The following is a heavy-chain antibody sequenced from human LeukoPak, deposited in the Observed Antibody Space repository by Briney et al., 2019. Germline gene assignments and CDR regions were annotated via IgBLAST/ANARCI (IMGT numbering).Heavy chain of an antibody. V-gene: IGHV1-18*01. Sequence: ASVKVSCKASGYTFISYCISWVRQAPGQGLEWMGCISAYNGDTNYAQKLQGRVTMTTDTSTSTAYMELRSLRSDDTAVYYCAREGYCSSTSCLDYWGQGILVTVSS. CDR1: GYTFISYC. CDR3: AREGYCSSTSCLDY. D-gene: IGHD2-2*01. CDR2: ISAYNGDT. J-gene: IGHJ4*02.